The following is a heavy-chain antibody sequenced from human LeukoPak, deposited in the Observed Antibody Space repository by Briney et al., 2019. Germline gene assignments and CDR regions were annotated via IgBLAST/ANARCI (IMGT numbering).Heavy chain of an antibody. CDR2: INHSGST. V-gene: IGHV4-34*01. CDR3: AGEVRYFDWSHRFDP. J-gene: IGHJ5*02. D-gene: IGHD3-9*01. CDR1: GGSFSGYY. Sequence: SETLSLTCAVYGGSFSGYYWSWIRQPPGKGLEWIGEINHSGSTNYNPSLKSRVTISVDTSKNQFSLKLSSVTAADTAVYYCAGEVRYFDWSHRFDPWGQGTLVTVSS.